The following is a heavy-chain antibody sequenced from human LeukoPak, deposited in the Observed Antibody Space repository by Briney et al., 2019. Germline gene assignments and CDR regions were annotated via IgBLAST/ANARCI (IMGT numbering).Heavy chain of an antibody. D-gene: IGHD6-13*01. CDR1: GGTFSSYA. Sequence: SVKVSCKASGGTFSSYAISWVRQAPGQGIEWVGRIIPIFGTANYAQKFQGRVTDTADEYTSTAYMELSSMRSEDTAVYYCARVPIIAAGGEFDYWGQGTLVTVSS. CDR3: ARVPIIAAGGEFDY. CDR2: IIPIFGTA. V-gene: IGHV1-69*15. J-gene: IGHJ4*02.